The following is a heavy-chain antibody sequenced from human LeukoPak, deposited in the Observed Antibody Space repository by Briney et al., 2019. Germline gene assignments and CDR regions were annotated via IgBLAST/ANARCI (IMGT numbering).Heavy chain of an antibody. CDR3: ARELKTYCGGDCYPTWFDP. V-gene: IGHV3-33*01. J-gene: IGHJ5*02. D-gene: IGHD2-21*02. CDR2: IWYDGSNK. Sequence: PGGSLRLSCAASGFTFSSYGMHWVRQAPGKGLEWVAVIWYDGSNKYYADSVKGRFTISRDNSKNTLYLQMNSLRAEDTTVYYCARELKTYCGGDCYPTWFDPWGQGTLVTVSS. CDR1: GFTFSSYG.